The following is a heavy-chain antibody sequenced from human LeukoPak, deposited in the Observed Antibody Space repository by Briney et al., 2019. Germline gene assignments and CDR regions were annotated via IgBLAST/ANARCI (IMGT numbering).Heavy chain of an antibody. V-gene: IGHV1-2*04. D-gene: IGHD3-10*01. CDR3: ARSLYGSGNPRYYGMDV. Sequence: ASVKVSCKASGYTFTGYYMHWVRQAPGQGLEWMGWINPNSGGTNYAQKFQGWVTMTRDTSISTAYMELSRLRSDDTAVYYCARSLYGSGNPRYYGMDVWGQGTAVTVSS. CDR2: INPNSGGT. J-gene: IGHJ6*02. CDR1: GYTFTGYY.